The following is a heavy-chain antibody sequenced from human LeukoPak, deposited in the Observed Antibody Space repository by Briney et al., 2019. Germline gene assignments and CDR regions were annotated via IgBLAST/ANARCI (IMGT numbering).Heavy chain of an antibody. CDR3: AYSKRDGTGRYFDL. V-gene: IGHV3-7*01. D-gene: IGHD2-15*01. CDR2: IKQDGSEK. CDR1: GFTFSSYW. Sequence: GGSLRLSCAASGFTFSSYWMSWVRQAPGKGLEWVANIKQDGSEKYYVDSVKGRFTISRDNAKNSLFLQMNSLRDEDTAVYYCAYSKRDGTGRYFDLWGRGTLVTVSS. J-gene: IGHJ2*01.